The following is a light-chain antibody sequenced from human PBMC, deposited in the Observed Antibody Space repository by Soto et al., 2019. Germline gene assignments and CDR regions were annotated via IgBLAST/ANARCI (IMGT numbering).Light chain of an antibody. V-gene: IGKV3-20*01. CDR3: QQSGTSPWT. Sequence: EIVLTQSPGTLSLSPGERATLSCRASQSVSNSYLAWYQQKPGQAPRLLIYGASSRATGIPDRFSGSGSGTDFTLTISRLEPEDFAVYYCQQSGTSPWTFGQGTKVDIK. CDR2: GAS. J-gene: IGKJ1*01. CDR1: QSVSNSY.